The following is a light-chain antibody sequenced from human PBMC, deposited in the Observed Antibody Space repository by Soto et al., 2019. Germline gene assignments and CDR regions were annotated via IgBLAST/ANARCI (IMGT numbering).Light chain of an antibody. CDR1: QSISNTY. CDR3: QQRNDWQVT. V-gene: IGKV3D-20*02. CDR2: GAS. Sequence: EIVLTQSPGTLSLSPGERATLSCRASQSISNTYLVWYQQKPGQAPRLLIYGASSRASGIPARFSGSGSGTDFTLTISSLEPGDFAVYYCQQRNDWQVTFGQGTRLEIK. J-gene: IGKJ5*01.